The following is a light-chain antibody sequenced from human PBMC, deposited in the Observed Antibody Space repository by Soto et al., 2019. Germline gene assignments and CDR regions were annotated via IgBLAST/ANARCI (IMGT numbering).Light chain of an antibody. J-gene: IGLJ2*01. CDR2: EVS. Sequence: QSALTQPASVSGSPGQSITISCTGTSSDAGGYNYVSWYQQHPGKAPKVMIYEVSNRPSGVPDQFSGSKSGTSASLVITGLQAEDEADYYCQSYDSSLSGVVFGGGTKLTVL. V-gene: IGLV2-14*01. CDR3: QSYDSSLSGVV. CDR1: SSDAGGYNY.